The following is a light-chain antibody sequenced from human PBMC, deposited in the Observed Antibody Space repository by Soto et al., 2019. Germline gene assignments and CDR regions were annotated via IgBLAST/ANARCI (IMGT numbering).Light chain of an antibody. V-gene: IGLV2-14*01. CDR1: SSDIGAYDY. J-gene: IGLJ1*01. CDR2: EVN. CDR3: CSFTTTSTHV. Sequence: QSALTQPASLSGSPGQSITISCTGTSSDIGAYDYVSWFQQHPGKAPKLMISEVNNRPSGVSNRFSGSKSGNTAYLTISGLQVEDEAEYFCCSFTTTSTHVFGTGTKVT.